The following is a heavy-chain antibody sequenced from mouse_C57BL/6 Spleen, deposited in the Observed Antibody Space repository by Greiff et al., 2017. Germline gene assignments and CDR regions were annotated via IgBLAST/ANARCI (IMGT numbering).Heavy chain of an antibody. V-gene: IGHV1-61*01. J-gene: IGHJ1*03. CDR1: GYTFTSYW. CDR3: ARSDYYCGSSLQYFDV. Sequence: VQLQQPGAELVRPGSSVKLTCKASGYTFTSYWMAWVKQRPGQGLEWIGNIYPSDSETNYNQKFKDKATLTVDKSSSTAYMQLSSLTSEDSAVYYCARSDYYCGSSLQYFDVWGTGTTVTVST. D-gene: IGHD1-1*01. CDR2: IYPSDSET.